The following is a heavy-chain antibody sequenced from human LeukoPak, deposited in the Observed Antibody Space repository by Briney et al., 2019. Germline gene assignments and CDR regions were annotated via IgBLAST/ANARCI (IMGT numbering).Heavy chain of an antibody. Sequence: GASVKVSCKASGYTFTGYYMHWVRQAPGQGLEWMGWINPYSGVTNCAQKFQGRVTMTRDTSISTAYVELSRLTSDDSAVYYCARAEMAVELLIDYWGQGTQVTVSS. CDR1: GYTFTGYY. J-gene: IGHJ4*02. CDR2: INPYSGVT. V-gene: IGHV1-2*02. CDR3: ARAEMAVELLIDY. D-gene: IGHD2-15*01.